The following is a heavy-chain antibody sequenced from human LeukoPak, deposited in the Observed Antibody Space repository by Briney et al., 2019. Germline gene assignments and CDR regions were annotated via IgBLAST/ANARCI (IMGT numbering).Heavy chain of an antibody. D-gene: IGHD2-2*01. V-gene: IGHV4-34*01. Sequence: SETLSLTCAVYGGSFSGYYWSWLRQPPGKGPEWIGEINHSGSTNYNPSLKSRVTISVDTSKNQFSLKLSSVTAADTAVYYCARVRWDCSSTSCRDYWGQGTLVTVSS. J-gene: IGHJ4*02. CDR1: GGSFSGYY. CDR2: INHSGST. CDR3: ARVRWDCSSTSCRDY.